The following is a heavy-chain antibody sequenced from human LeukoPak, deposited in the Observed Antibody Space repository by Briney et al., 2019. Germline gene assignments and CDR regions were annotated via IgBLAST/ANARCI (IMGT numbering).Heavy chain of an antibody. CDR1: GYPISSGYY. V-gene: IGHV4-38-2*02. J-gene: IGHJ5*02. CDR2: IFHSGSS. CDR3: ARTLVGATKFTP. Sequence: SETLSLTCTVSGYPISSGYYWGWIRQPLGKGLEWIGSIFHSGSSHYNPSLRSRVTMSVNTSTNQVSLKLSSVTAADTAIYYCARTLVGATKFTPWGQGALVTVSS. D-gene: IGHD1-26*01.